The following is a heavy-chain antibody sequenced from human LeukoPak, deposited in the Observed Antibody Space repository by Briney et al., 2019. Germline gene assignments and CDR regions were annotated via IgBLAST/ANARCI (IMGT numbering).Heavy chain of an antibody. D-gene: IGHD3-10*01. Sequence: TLSLTCTVSGGSISSGSYYWSWIRQPAGKGLEWIGRIYTSGSTNYNPSLKSRVTISVDTSKNQFSLKLSSVTAADTAVYYCAREEFSGGFRSFNYFDYWGQGTLVTVSS. V-gene: IGHV4-61*02. CDR3: AREEFSGGFRSFNYFDY. CDR1: GGSISSGSYY. J-gene: IGHJ4*02. CDR2: IYTSGST.